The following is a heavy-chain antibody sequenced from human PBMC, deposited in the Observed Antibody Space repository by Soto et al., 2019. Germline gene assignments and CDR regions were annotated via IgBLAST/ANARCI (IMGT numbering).Heavy chain of an antibody. CDR1: GYSFTSYW. J-gene: IGHJ6*02. CDR2: IYPGDSDT. V-gene: IGHV5-51*01. Sequence: PGESLKISCKGSGYSFTSYWIGWVRQMPGKGLEWMGIIYPGDSDTRYSPSFQGQVTISADKSISTAYLQWSSLKASDTAMYYCARGRRYFDWTLPGYYYYYGMDVWGQGTTVTVSS. CDR3: ARGRRYFDWTLPGYYYYYGMDV. D-gene: IGHD3-9*01.